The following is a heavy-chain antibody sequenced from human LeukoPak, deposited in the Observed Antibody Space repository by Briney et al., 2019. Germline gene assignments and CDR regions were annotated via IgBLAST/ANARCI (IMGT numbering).Heavy chain of an antibody. CDR2: ISDYNGNT. V-gene: IGHV1-18*01. CDR1: DYTFTSYG. J-gene: IGHJ1*01. D-gene: IGHD2-15*01. CDR3: ARDSSDIRSLIAH. Sequence: ASVKVSCKASDYTFTSYGISWVRQAPGQGPEWMGWISDYNGNTNYAQKFQGRVTMTTDTSTSTAYMELRSLRSDDTAVYYCARDSSDIRSLIAHWGQGTLVTVSS.